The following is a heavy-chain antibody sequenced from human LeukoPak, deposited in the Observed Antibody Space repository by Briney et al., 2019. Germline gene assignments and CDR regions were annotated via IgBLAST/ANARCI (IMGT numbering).Heavy chain of an antibody. CDR1: GGSISSNY. CDR3: ARHHQQLVTGYDS. D-gene: IGHD6-13*01. Sequence: SETLSLTCTVSGGSISSNYWSWIRQPPGKGLEWIGYIFTSGTTNYNPPLKSRVTMSVDTSKNQISLRLNSVTAADTAVYYCARHHQQLVTGYDSWGQGALVTVSS. CDR2: IFTSGTT. J-gene: IGHJ4*02. V-gene: IGHV4-4*09.